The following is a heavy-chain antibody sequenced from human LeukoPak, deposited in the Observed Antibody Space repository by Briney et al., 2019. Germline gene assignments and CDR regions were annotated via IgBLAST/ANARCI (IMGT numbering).Heavy chain of an antibody. CDR1: GGSFSGYY. CDR3: ARGTVVRDYYYYYMDV. D-gene: IGHD3-22*01. J-gene: IGHJ6*03. Sequence: SETLSLTCAVYGGSFSGYYWGWIRQPPGKGLEWIGEINHSGSTNYNPSLKSRVTISVDTSKNQFSLKLSSVTAADTAVYYCARGTVVRDYYYYYMDVWGKGTTVTVSS. CDR2: INHSGST. V-gene: IGHV4-34*01.